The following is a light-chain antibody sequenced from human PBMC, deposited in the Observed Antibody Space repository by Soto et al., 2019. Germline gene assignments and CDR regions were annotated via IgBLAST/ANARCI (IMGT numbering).Light chain of an antibody. CDR2: GAS. CDR1: QGISYH. CDR3: QKYNGAPRT. J-gene: IGKJ1*01. Sequence: DIQMTQSPSSLSASVGDRVTITCRASQGISYHVAWYQQKPGKVTKLLIYGASTLKSGVPSRFSGSGSGTDFTLTISSLQPEDFATYYCQKYNGAPRTLGQATKVDI. V-gene: IGKV1-27*01.